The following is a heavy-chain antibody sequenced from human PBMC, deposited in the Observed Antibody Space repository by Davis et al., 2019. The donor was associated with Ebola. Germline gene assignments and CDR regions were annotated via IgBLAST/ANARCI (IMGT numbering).Heavy chain of an antibody. CDR2: IFPGDSDT. CDR1: GYSFTSYW. V-gene: IGHV5-51*01. D-gene: IGHD5-24*01. J-gene: IGHJ4*02. CDR3: ARQESLYGYSDS. Sequence: GESLKISCKASGYSFTSYWIVWVRQMPGKGLECMGIIFPGDSDTRYSPSFEGQVTLSADRSISTAYLQWSSLKASDTAMYYCARQESLYGYSDSWGQGTLVTVSS.